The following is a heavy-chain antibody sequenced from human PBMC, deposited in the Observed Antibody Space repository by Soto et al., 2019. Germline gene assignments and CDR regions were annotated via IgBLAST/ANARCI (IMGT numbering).Heavy chain of an antibody. D-gene: IGHD3-22*01. CDR1: GFTFSNAW. J-gene: IGHJ6*02. V-gene: IGHV3-15*07. Sequence: GGSLRLSCAASGFTFSNAWINWVRQAPGKGLEWVGRIKSKTDGGTTDYAAPVKGRFTISRDDSKNTLYLQMNSLKTEDTAVYYCTTDPYYYDSSGPPSVYYYGMDVWGQGTTVTVSS. CDR3: TTDPYYYDSSGPPSVYYYGMDV. CDR2: IKSKTDGGTT.